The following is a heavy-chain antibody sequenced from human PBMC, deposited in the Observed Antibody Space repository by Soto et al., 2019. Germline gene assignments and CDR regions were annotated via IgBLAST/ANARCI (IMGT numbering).Heavy chain of an antibody. J-gene: IGHJ5*01. Sequence: QVQLQQSGPGLVKPSQTLSLTCAISGDSVSSNSGTWDWIRQSPSRGLEWLGRTYYRSKWYNDYAVSVKSRITINPDTSNNQLSLQLNSVTPDDTAVYYCARLIGNSWLDSWGQGTLVTVSS. D-gene: IGHD3-16*01. V-gene: IGHV6-1*01. CDR3: ARLIGNSWLDS. CDR2: TYYRSKWYN. CDR1: GDSVSSNSGT.